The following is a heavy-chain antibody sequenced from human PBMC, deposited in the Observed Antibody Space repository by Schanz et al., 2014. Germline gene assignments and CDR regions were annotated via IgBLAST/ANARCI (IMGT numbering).Heavy chain of an antibody. CDR2: VSRSTPDI. J-gene: IGHJ4*02. D-gene: IGHD3-10*01. CDR1: GFTFSIYA. V-gene: IGHV3-48*01. CDR3: ARIGGSVFDY. Sequence: EVQLVESGGGLVQPGGSLRLSCSASGFTFSIYAMHWVRQAPGKGLEWVSYVSRSTPDIYYADSVKGRFTMSRDNAKNSVCLQMNSLRAEDTAVYYCARIGGSVFDYWAQGTLVTVSS.